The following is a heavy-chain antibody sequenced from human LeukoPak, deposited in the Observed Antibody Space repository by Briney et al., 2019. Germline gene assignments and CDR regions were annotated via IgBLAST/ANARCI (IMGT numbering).Heavy chain of an antibody. CDR2: INPNSGGT. J-gene: IGHJ4*02. CDR1: GYTFTGYY. Sequence: ASVKASCKASGYTFTGYYMHWVRQAPGQGLEWMGWINPNSGGTNYAQKFQGRVTMTRDTSISTAYMELSRLRSDDTAVYYCARVLIAVAGYYFDYWGQGTLVTVSS. CDR3: ARVLIAVAGYYFDY. D-gene: IGHD6-19*01. V-gene: IGHV1-2*02.